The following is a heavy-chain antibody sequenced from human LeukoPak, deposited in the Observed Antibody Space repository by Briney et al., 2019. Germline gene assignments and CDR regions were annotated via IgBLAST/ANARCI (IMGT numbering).Heavy chain of an antibody. CDR2: ISSSSSYI. D-gene: IGHD3-3*01. Sequence: GGSLRLSCAASGFTFSSYSMNWIRQAPGKGLEWVSSISSSSSYIYYADSVKGRFTISRDNAKSPLYLQMNSLRAEDTAVYYCASNYDSVEIYYYYYYMDVWGKGTTVTVSS. J-gene: IGHJ6*03. CDR1: GFTFSSYS. CDR3: ASNYDSVEIYYYYYYMDV. V-gene: IGHV3-21*01.